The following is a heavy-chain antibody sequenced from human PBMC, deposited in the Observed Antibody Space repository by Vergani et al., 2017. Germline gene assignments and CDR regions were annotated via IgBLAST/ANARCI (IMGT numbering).Heavy chain of an antibody. D-gene: IGHD3-10*01. CDR3: GRDSLTSEIRGVYWFYT. CDR1: GGSITSGSFY. Sequence: QVQLHESGPGLVKPSQTLSLTCNVSGGSITSGSFYWSWIRQPAGKGLEWIGRIHSSGTTNYNHSLKSRVILSVDTSKNQLSMRMTSVTAADTAVYYCGRDSLTSEIRGVYWFYTWGRGTLVGVCS. CDR2: IHSSGTT. V-gene: IGHV4-61*02. J-gene: IGHJ5*02.